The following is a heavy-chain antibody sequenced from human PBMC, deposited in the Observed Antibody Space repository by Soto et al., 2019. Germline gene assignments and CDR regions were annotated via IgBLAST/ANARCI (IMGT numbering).Heavy chain of an antibody. D-gene: IGHD6-13*01. CDR2: LSDSGGSI. V-gene: IGHV3-23*01. J-gene: IGHJ4*02. CDR3: AKVSSSWYAGFFDL. CDR1: GFTFNRHA. Sequence: GGSLRLSCTASGFTFNRHAMTWVRQAPGKGLEWVSGLSDSGGSIYYADSMKGRFTISRDNSMNTLYLQMNTLRAEDTAVYYCAKVSSSWYAGFFDLWDQGTLVTVSS.